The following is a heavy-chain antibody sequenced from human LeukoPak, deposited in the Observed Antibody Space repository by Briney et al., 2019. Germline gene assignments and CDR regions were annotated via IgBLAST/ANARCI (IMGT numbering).Heavy chain of an antibody. CDR1: GGSISSGSYY. Sequence: SETLSLTCTVSGGSISSGSYYWSWIRQPAGKGLEWIGRIYTSGSTNYNPSLKSRVTISADTSKNQFSLKLSSVTAADTAVYYCARENYYGSGRLSDYWGQGTLVTVSS. V-gene: IGHV4-61*02. CDR2: IYTSGST. D-gene: IGHD3-10*01. J-gene: IGHJ4*02. CDR3: ARENYYGSGRLSDY.